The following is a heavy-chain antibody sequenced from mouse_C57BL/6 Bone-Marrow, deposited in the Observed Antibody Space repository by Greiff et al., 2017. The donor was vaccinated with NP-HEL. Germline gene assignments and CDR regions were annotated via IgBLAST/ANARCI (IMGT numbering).Heavy chain of an antibody. V-gene: IGHV3-1*01. Sequence: DVQLVESGPGMVKPSQSLSLTCTVTGYSITSGYDWHWIRHFPGNKLEWMGYISYSGSTNYNPSLKSRISITHDTSKNHFFLKLNSVTTEDTATYYCARAGYGNFYYFDYWGQGTTLTVSS. CDR3: ARAGYGNFYYFDY. CDR2: ISYSGST. J-gene: IGHJ2*01. D-gene: IGHD2-1*01. CDR1: GYSITSGYD.